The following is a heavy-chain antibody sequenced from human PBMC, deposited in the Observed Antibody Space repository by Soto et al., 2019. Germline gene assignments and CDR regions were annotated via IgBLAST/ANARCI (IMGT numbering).Heavy chain of an antibody. V-gene: IGHV1-2*04. CDR3: ARNSEPYYYYYYMDV. CDR1: GYTFTGYY. J-gene: IGHJ6*03. Sequence: ASVKVSCKASGYTFTGYYMHWVRQAPGQGLEWMGWINPNSGGTNYAQKFQGWVTMTRDTSISTAYMELSRLRSDDTAVYYCARNSEPYYYYYYMDVWGKGTTVTVSS. CDR2: INPNSGGT.